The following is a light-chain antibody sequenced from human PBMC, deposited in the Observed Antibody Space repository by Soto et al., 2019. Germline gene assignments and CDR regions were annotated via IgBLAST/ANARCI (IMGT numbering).Light chain of an antibody. J-gene: IGKJ5*01. CDR3: QQYSDLPMT. CDR1: QSVSSSY. Sequence: IGLTQSPGTLSLSPGERATLSCRASQSVSSSYLAWYQQKPGQAPRLLIYGASRRATGIPDRFSGSASGTDFTLTISRLEPEDFAVYFCQQYSDLPMTFGQGTRLEIK. CDR2: GAS. V-gene: IGKV3-20*01.